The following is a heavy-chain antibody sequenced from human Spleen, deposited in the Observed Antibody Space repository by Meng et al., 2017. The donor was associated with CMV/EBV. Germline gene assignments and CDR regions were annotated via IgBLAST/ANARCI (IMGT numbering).Heavy chain of an antibody. V-gene: IGHV3-7*01. CDR1: GFTFSSYW. J-gene: IGHJ1*01. D-gene: IGHD2-2*02. Sequence: GGSLRLSCAASGFTFSSYWMSWVRQAPGKGLEWVANIKQDASEKYYVDSVKGRFTISRDNAKNSLYLQMNSLRGEDTAVYYCARSWQLLYVYFQHWGQGTLVTVSS. CDR3: ARSWQLLYVYFQH. CDR2: IKQDASEK.